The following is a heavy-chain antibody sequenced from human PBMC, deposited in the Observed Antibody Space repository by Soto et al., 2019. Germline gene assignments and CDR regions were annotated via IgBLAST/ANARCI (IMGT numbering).Heavy chain of an antibody. V-gene: IGHV3-53*04. Sequence: GSLRLSCAASGFTVSSNYMSWVRQAPGKGLEWVSVIYSGGSTYYADSVKGRFTISRHNSKNTLYLQMNSLRAEDTAVYYCAGHCSGGSCYKNYYYMDVWGKGTTVTVSS. CDR1: GFTVSSNY. CDR3: AGHCSGGSCYKNYYYMDV. CDR2: IYSGGST. J-gene: IGHJ6*03. D-gene: IGHD2-15*01.